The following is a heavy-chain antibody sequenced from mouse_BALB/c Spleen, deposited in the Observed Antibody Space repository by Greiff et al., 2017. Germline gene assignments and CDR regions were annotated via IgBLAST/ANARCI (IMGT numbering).Heavy chain of an antibody. CDR2: INPYNDGT. CDR3: ARGGDYYGSRYYFDY. Sequence: VQLQQSGPELVKPGASVKMSCKASGYTFTSYVMHWVKQKPGQGLEWIGYINPYNDGTKYNEKFKGKATLTSDKSSSTAYMELSRLTSEDSAVYYCARGGDYYGSRYYFDYWGQGTTLTVSA. CDR1: GYTFTSYV. J-gene: IGHJ2*01. D-gene: IGHD1-1*01. V-gene: IGHV1-14*01.